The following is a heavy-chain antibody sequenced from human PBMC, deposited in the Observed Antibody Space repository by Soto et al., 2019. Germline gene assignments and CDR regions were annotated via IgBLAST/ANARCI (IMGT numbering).Heavy chain of an antibody. V-gene: IGHV4-30-4*01. J-gene: IGHJ5*02. CDR1: GGSISSGDYY. CDR3: ARDQTRIGGFDP. CDR2: IYYSGST. D-gene: IGHD3-16*02. Sequence: SETLSLTCTVSGGSISSGDYYWSWIRQPPGKGLEWIGYIYYSGSTYYNPSLKSRVTISVDTSKNQFSLKLSSVTAADTAVYYCARDQTRIGGFDPWGQGTLVTSPQ.